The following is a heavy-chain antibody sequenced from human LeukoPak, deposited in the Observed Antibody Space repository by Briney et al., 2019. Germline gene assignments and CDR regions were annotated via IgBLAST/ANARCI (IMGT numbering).Heavy chain of an antibody. CDR2: ISSSSSYI. V-gene: IGHV3-21*01. D-gene: IGHD2-15*01. CDR1: EFTFSSYS. Sequence: GGSLRLSCAASEFTFSSYSMSWVRQAPGKGLDWVSFISSSSSYIYYADSLKGRFTISRDNAKNSLYLQMNSLRAEDTAVYYCARGNSCSGGSCSYYFDYWGQGTLVTISS. CDR3: ARGNSCSGGSCSYYFDY. J-gene: IGHJ4*02.